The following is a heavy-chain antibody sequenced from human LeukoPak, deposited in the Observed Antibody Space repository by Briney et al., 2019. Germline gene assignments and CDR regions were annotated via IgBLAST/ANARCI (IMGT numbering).Heavy chain of an antibody. CDR1: GGSISSGGYS. D-gene: IGHD3-22*01. CDR2: IYHSGST. J-gene: IGHJ3*02. V-gene: IGHV4-30-2*01. Sequence: SETLSLTCAVSGGSISSGGYSWSWIRQPPGKGLEWIGYIYHSGSTYYNPSLKSRVTISVDRSKNQFSLKLSSVTAADTAVYYCARVVHYYYDSRGYSHDDAFDIWGQGTMVTVSS. CDR3: ARVVHYYYDSRGYSHDDAFDI.